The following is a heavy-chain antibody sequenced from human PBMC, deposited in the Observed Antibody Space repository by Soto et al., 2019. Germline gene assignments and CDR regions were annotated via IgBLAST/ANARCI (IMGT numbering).Heavy chain of an antibody. J-gene: IGHJ4*02. Sequence: QITLKESGPTLVKPTQTLTLTCSFSGFSLTSGVGVGWIRQPPGKALEWLGFAYWDDDNRYSPSLRSRLTLTKDTSRTHVVLPLTHLAPVDTATYFCAHLLGGYHWDDGYFASWRQGTLVPFSS. CDR2: AYWDDDN. D-gene: IGHD3-16*02. V-gene: IGHV2-5*02. CDR3: AHLLGGYHWDDGYFAS. CDR1: GFSLTSGVG.